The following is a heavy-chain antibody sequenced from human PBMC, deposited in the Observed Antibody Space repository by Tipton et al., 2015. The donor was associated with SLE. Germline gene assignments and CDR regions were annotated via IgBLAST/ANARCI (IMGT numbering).Heavy chain of an antibody. CDR2: IKIKSYGETT. V-gene: IGHV3-49*04. D-gene: IGHD3-16*01. CDR3: ARDLSGRYAHNWYFVH. CDR1: GFSFRDYA. Sequence: SLRLSCSASGFSFRDYAMNWVRQAPGKGLEWVGFIKIKSYGETTEYAASVKDRFTISRDDSKSIVYLQMNNLKTEDTAVYYGARDLSGRYAHNWYFVHWGRCTLVTVSS. J-gene: IGHJ2*01.